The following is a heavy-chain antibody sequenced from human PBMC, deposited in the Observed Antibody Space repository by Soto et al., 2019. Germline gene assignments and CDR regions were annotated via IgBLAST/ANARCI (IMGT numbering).Heavy chain of an antibody. CDR1: GFTFSSYG. J-gene: IGHJ3*02. CDR2: ISYDGSNK. V-gene: IGHV3-30*18. Sequence: PGGSLRLSCAASGFTFSSYGMHWVRPAPGKGLEWVAVISYDGSNKYYADSVKGRFTISRDNSKNTLYLQMNSLRAEDTAVYYSAKAAADSYYYDSSGYYYDDAFDIWGQGTMVTVSS. D-gene: IGHD3-22*01. CDR3: AKAAADSYYYDSSGYYYDDAFDI.